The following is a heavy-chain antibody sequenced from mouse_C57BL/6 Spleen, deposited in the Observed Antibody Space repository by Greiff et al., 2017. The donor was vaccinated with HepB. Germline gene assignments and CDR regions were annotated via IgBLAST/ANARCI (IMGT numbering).Heavy chain of an antibody. J-gene: IGHJ2*01. Sequence: VQLQQSGPELVKPGASVKISCKASGYSFTSYYIHWVKQRPGQGLEWIGWIYPGSGNTKYNEKFKGKATLTADTSSSTAYMQLSSLTSEDSAVYYCARSGIYYYGSKDYWGQGTTLTVSS. CDR1: GYSFTSYY. D-gene: IGHD1-1*01. CDR3: ARSGIYYYGSKDY. V-gene: IGHV1-66*01. CDR2: IYPGSGNT.